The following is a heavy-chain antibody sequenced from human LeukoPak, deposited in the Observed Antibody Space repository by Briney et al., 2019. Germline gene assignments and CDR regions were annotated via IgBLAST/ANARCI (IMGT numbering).Heavy chain of an antibody. CDR1: GGSISSSSYY. V-gene: IGHV4-39*01. CDR2: IYYSGST. D-gene: IGHD3-3*01. CDR3: ARHPQNTIFGVVITSETAFDI. Sequence: SETLSLTCTVSGGSISSSSYYWGWIRQPPGKGLEWIGSIYYSGSTYYNPSLKSRVTISVDTSKNQFSLKLSSVTAADTAVYYCARHPQNTIFGVVITSETAFDIWGQGTMVTVSS. J-gene: IGHJ3*02.